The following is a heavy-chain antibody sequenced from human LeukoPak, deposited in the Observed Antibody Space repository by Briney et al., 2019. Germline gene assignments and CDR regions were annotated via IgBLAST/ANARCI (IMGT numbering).Heavy chain of an antibody. CDR2: MNPNSGNT. CDR3: ARAAELGTALNFDY. V-gene: IGHV1-8*03. CDR1: GYTFTSYD. D-gene: IGHD7-27*01. Sequence: ASVKVSCKASGYTFTSYDINWVRQATGQGLEWMGWMNPNSGNTGYAQKFQGRVTITRNTSISTAYMELSSLRSDDTAVYYCARAAELGTALNFDYWGQGTLVTVSS. J-gene: IGHJ4*02.